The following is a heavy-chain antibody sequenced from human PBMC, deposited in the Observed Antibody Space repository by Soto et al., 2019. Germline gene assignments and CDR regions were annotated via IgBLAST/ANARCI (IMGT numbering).Heavy chain of an antibody. CDR3: ARDPERDALGF. V-gene: IGHV1-18*01. Sequence: QIQLMQSGAEVKKPGASVKVSCKASGYRFTSAGLSWVRQAPGHGLEWMGWISPYNGNTNYAQKLQGRVTMTADTATGTAYMELRSLRYDDTAVYFGARDPERDALGFWGQGTPVTVSS. CDR2: ISPYNGNT. J-gene: IGHJ4*02. CDR1: GYRFTSAG.